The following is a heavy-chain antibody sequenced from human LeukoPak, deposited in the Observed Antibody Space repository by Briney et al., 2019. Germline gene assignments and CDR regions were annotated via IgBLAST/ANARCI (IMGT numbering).Heavy chain of an antibody. CDR1: GGSISTYY. CDR3: AKAANYDILTGYYLDY. Sequence: ETLSLTCSVSGGSISTYYWTWVRQAPGKGLEWVSAITGGGDTTYYADSVKGRFTISRDNSKNTLYLQMNNLRAEDTAIYYCAKAANYDILTGYYLDYWGQGTLVTVSS. J-gene: IGHJ4*02. CDR2: ITGGGDTT. D-gene: IGHD3-9*01. V-gene: IGHV3-23*01.